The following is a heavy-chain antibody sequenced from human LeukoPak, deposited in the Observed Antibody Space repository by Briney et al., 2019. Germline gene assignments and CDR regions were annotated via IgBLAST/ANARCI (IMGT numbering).Heavy chain of an antibody. D-gene: IGHD1-1*01. CDR2: ISAYNGNT. CDR1: GYSFTSYW. J-gene: IGHJ4*02. Sequence: GESLKISCKGSGYSFTSYWISWVRQAPGQGLEWMGWISAYNGNTNYAQKLQGRVTMTTDTSTSTAYMELRSLRSDDTAVYYCARGTGMAGGNDYWGQGTLVTVSS. V-gene: IGHV1-18*04. CDR3: ARGTGMAGGNDY.